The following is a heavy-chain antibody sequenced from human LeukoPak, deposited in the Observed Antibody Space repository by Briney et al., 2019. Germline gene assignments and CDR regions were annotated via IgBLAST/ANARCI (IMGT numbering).Heavy chain of an antibody. CDR1: GLTFSRYA. J-gene: IGHJ4*02. Sequence: GGSLRLSCAVSGLTFSRYAMSWVRQAPGKGLEWVSAISESGSGTYYADSVKGRFTISRDNSKDTLSLQMNSMRAEDTAVYYCAKDIAQGYTFGSIEQDYWGQGTLVTVSS. D-gene: IGHD5-18*01. CDR2: ISESGSGT. CDR3: AKDIAQGYTFGSIEQDY. V-gene: IGHV3-23*01.